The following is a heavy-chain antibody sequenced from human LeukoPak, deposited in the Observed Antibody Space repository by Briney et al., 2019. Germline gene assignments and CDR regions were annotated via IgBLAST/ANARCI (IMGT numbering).Heavy chain of an antibody. D-gene: IGHD4-17*01. J-gene: IGHJ5*02. CDR3: ASSNGDYAGWFDP. CDR1: GFTFSSYW. Sequence: GGSLRLSCAASGFTFSSYWMHWVRQAPGKGLVWVSRINSDGSSTSYADSVKGRFTISRDNAKNTLYLQMNSLRAEDTAVYYCASSNGDYAGWFDPWGQGTLVTVSS. CDR2: INSDGSST. V-gene: IGHV3-74*01.